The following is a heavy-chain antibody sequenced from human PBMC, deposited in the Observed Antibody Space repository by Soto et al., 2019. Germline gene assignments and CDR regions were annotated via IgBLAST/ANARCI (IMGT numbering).Heavy chain of an antibody. V-gene: IGHV2-5*02. Sequence: QITLKESGPTLVKPTQTLTLTCTFSGFSLSTSGVGVGWIRQPPGKALEWLALIYWDDDKRFSPSLKSRLIVTKDTSKKQVVLTMTNMDPWDTATYYCAHRPPGSSPWDYWGQGTLVTVSS. CDR2: IYWDDDK. CDR3: AHRPPGSSPWDY. CDR1: GFSLSTSGVG. J-gene: IGHJ4*02. D-gene: IGHD1-26*01.